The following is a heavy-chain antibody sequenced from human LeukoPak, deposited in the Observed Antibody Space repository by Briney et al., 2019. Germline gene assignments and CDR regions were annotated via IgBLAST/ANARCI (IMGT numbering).Heavy chain of an antibody. D-gene: IGHD1-20*01. CDR3: AKALIIGTGGFFDY. J-gene: IGHJ4*02. CDR2: ISASGDSA. Sequence: GGSLRLSCAAFAFTFTTCAMSWVRQAPGKGLEWVSTISASGDSAYSADSVKGRFTISRDNSKNTLYLQMNSLRPEDTAVYYCAKALIIGTGGFFDYWGQGTLVTVSS. V-gene: IGHV3-23*01. CDR1: AFTFTTCA.